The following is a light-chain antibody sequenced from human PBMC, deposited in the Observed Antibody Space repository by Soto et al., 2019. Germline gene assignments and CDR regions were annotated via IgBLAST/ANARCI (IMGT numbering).Light chain of an antibody. V-gene: IGKV1-5*01. CDR2: EAS. Sequence: DIQMTQSPSTLSASVGDRVTITCRASQGISRWLAWYQQKPGRAPKLLIYEASILESGIPSRFSGSGSGTEFTLTNSSLQPSDFATYYCQQSNSKSWTFGQGTRVEIK. CDR1: QGISRW. J-gene: IGKJ1*01. CDR3: QQSNSKSWT.